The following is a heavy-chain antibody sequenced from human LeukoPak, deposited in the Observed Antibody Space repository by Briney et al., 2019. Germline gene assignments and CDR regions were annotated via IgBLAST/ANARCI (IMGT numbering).Heavy chain of an antibody. D-gene: IGHD3-22*01. J-gene: IGHJ4*02. Sequence: GGSLRLSCAASGFTFSGYGMSWVRQAPGKGLKWVSAISGSGGSTYYADSVEGRITISRDNSKNTLYLQMNSLRAEDTALYYCARGYDSSGYHYYFDYWGQGTLVTVSS. V-gene: IGHV3-23*01. CDR3: ARGYDSSGYHYYFDY. CDR2: ISGSGGST. CDR1: GFTFSGYG.